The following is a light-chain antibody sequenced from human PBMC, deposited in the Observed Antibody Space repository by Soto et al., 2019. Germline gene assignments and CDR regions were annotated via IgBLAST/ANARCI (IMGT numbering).Light chain of an antibody. CDR2: DAS. J-gene: IGKJ1*01. CDR3: QQYNSYPLT. Sequence: DIQMTQSPSTLSASVGDRVTITCRASQSISSWLAWYQQKPGKAPKLLIYDASSLESGVPSRFSGSGSGTEFTLTISSLQPDDFATYYRQQYNSYPLTFGQGTKVDIK. CDR1: QSISSW. V-gene: IGKV1-5*01.